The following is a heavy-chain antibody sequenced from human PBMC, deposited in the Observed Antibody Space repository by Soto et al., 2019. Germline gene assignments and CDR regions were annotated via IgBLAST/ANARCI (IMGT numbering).Heavy chain of an antibody. Sequence: QPGGSLRLSCAASGFTFSSYAMSWVRQAPGRGLEWVSAISGSGGSTYYADSVKGRFTISRDNSKNTLYLQMNSLRAEDTAVYYCAKNADSSGYKYYYYGMDVWGQGTTVTVSS. CDR3: AKNADSSGYKYYYYGMDV. D-gene: IGHD3-22*01. V-gene: IGHV3-23*01. CDR2: ISGSGGST. J-gene: IGHJ6*02. CDR1: GFTFSSYA.